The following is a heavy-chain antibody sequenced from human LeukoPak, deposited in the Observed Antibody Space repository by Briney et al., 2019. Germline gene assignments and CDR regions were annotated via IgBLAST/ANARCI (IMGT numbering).Heavy chain of an antibody. CDR2: IRYDGSNK. D-gene: IGHD3/OR15-3a*01. CDR3: AKALDWSEGGTFDY. Sequence: PAGSLRLSCAASGFTFSSYGMHWVRQAPGKGLEGVAFIRYDGSNKYYADSVKGRFTISRDNSKNTLYLQMNSLRAEDTAVYYCAKALDWSEGGTFDYWGQGTLVTVSS. V-gene: IGHV3-30*02. CDR1: GFTFSSYG. J-gene: IGHJ4*02.